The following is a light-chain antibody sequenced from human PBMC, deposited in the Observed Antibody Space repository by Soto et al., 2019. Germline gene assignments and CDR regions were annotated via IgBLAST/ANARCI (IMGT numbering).Light chain of an antibody. V-gene: IGLV1-40*01. Sequence: QSVLTQSPSVSGAPGQRVTIPCTGSSSNIGAGYQVSWYQQFPGTAPKLIIYNDNNRPSGVPDRLSGSKSGASASLAITGLQAEDEAEYYCQSYDDSRKVVVFGGGTKLTVL. CDR1: SSNIGAGYQ. J-gene: IGLJ2*01. CDR2: NDN. CDR3: QSYDDSRKVVV.